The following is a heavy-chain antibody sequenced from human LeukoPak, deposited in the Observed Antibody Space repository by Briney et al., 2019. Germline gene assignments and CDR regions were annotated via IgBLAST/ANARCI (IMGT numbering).Heavy chain of an antibody. V-gene: IGHV3-7*01. J-gene: IGHJ4*02. CDR3: AKAHHYDTPSSY. Sequence: GGSLRLSCAASGFTFSSYWMSWVRQAPGKGLEWVANIKQDGSEKYYVDSVKGRFTISRDNSKNTLYLQMNSLRAEDTAVYYCAKAHHYDTPSSYWGQGTLVTVSS. CDR1: GFTFSSYW. D-gene: IGHD3-9*01. CDR2: IKQDGSEK.